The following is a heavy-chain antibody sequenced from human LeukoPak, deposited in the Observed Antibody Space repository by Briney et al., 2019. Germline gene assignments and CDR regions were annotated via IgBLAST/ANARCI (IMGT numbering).Heavy chain of an antibody. CDR1: GFTFDDYA. CDR3: ARAPGIAAVKFDY. V-gene: IGHV3-9*01. J-gene: IGHJ4*02. D-gene: IGHD6-13*01. CDR2: ISWNSGSI. Sequence: GRSLRLSCAASGFTFDDYAMHWVRQAPGKGLEWVSGISWNSGSIGYADSVQGRFTISRDNAKNSLYLQMNSLRAEDTALYYCARAPGIAAVKFDYWGQGTLVTVSS.